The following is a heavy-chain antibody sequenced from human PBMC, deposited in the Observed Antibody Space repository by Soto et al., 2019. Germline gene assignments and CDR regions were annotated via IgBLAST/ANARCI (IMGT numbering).Heavy chain of an antibody. CDR3: ARDCTGGSCLCIY. CDR1: GYTLTNYA. J-gene: IGHJ4*02. CDR2: INTYNGNS. D-gene: IGHD2-15*01. Sequence: QVQLVQSAAEVKKPGASVKVSCKASGYTLTNYAISWVRQAPGQGPEWMGWINTYNGNSNYAQKFQGRVTMTTDTSTSTAYMELRSLTSDDTAVYYCARDCTGGSCLCIYWGQGTLVTVSS. V-gene: IGHV1-18*01.